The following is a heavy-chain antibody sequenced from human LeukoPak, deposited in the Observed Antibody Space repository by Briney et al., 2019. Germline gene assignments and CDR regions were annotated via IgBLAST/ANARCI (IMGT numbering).Heavy chain of an antibody. Sequence: PSETLSLTCAVYGGSFSGYYWSWIRQPPGKGLEWIGEINHSGSTNYNPSLKSRVTISVDTSKNQFSLKLSSVTAADTAVYYCARVARPDYVWGSYPKRVLGAFDIWGQGTMVTVSS. CDR3: ARVARPDYVWGSYPKRVLGAFDI. CDR2: INHSGST. J-gene: IGHJ3*02. V-gene: IGHV4-34*01. CDR1: GGSFSGYY. D-gene: IGHD3-16*02.